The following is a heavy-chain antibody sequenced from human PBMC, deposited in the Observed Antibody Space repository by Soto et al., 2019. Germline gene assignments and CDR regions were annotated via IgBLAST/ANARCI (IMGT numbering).Heavy chain of an antibody. CDR2: IYYSGST. D-gene: IGHD5-12*01. Sequence: SETLSLTCTVSGGSISSYYWSWIRQPPGKGLEWIGYIYYSGSTNYNPSLKSRVTISVDTSKNQFSLKLSSVTAADTAVYYCASRSYDPPDAFDIWGQGTMVTVSS. J-gene: IGHJ3*02. CDR1: GGSISSYY. CDR3: ASRSYDPPDAFDI. V-gene: IGHV4-59*01.